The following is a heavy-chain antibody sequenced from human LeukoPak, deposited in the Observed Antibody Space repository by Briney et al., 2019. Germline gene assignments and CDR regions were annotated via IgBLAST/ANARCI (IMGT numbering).Heavy chain of an antibody. V-gene: IGHV3-48*03. CDR1: GLTFSSYE. CDR3: ARASGNAYYYGLDV. CDR2: ISSSGSTI. D-gene: IGHD5-12*01. J-gene: IGHJ6*02. Sequence: GGSLRLSCAVSGLTFSSYEMNWVRQAPGKGLEWVSYISSSGSTIYYADSVKGRFTISRDNAKNSLYLQMNSLRAVDTAVYYCARASGNAYYYGLDVWGQGTTVTVSS.